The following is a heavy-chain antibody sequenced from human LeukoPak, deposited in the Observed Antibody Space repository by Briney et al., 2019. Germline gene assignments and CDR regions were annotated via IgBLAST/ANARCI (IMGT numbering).Heavy chain of an antibody. CDR3: AELGITMIGGV. Sequence: PGGSLRLSCAASGFTFSSHWMSWVRQAPGKGLEWVANIKKDGSEKYYVDAVKGRFTISRDNAKTSLYLQMNSLRAEDTAVYYRAELGITMIGGVWGKGTTVTISS. J-gene: IGHJ6*04. CDR1: GFTFSSHW. V-gene: IGHV3-7*01. D-gene: IGHD3-10*02. CDR2: IKKDGSEK.